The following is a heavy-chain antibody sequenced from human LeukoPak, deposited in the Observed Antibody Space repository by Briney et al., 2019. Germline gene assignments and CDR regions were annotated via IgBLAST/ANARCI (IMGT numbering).Heavy chain of an antibody. CDR3: ARDGIGSGPDAFHI. J-gene: IGHJ3*02. CDR2: INPYNGNT. Sequence: GASVKVSCKASAYTLTTYGISWVRQAPGQGLEWMGWINPYNGNTRYAQKVQGRVTMTTDTSTSTAYMELRSLRSDDTAVYYCARDGIGSGPDAFHIWGQGTMVTVSS. V-gene: IGHV1-18*01. CDR1: AYTLTTYG. D-gene: IGHD3-10*01.